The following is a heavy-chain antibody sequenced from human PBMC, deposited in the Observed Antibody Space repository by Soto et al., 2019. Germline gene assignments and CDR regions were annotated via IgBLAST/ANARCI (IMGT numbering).Heavy chain of an antibody. Sequence: QVQLVQSGGEVKKPGASVEVSCRTSGYMFTTYGMSWVRQAPGQGLEWMAWISAYNGNKKYAQKFHGRVTMTTDTSTSTVSMELRNLTSDETGTYFCARTGGGMAARPLEYWGQGTLVTVSS. J-gene: IGHJ4*02. CDR1: GYMFTTYG. D-gene: IGHD6-6*01. CDR2: ISAYNGNK. V-gene: IGHV1-18*04. CDR3: ARTGGGMAARPLEY.